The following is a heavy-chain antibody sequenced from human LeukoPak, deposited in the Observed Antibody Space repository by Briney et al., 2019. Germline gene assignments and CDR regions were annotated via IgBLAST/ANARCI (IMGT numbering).Heavy chain of an antibody. J-gene: IGHJ3*02. Sequence: SDTLSLTCTVSSGSISTYFWSWIRQPPGKGLEWIGYVYNSGSTNYNASLKSRVTISVDTSKNQFSLKLSSVTAADTAVYYCARDMGGYSRFAFDIWGQGTVVTVSS. D-gene: IGHD6-13*01. CDR2: VYNSGST. CDR3: ARDMGGYSRFAFDI. V-gene: IGHV4-59*01. CDR1: SGSISTYF.